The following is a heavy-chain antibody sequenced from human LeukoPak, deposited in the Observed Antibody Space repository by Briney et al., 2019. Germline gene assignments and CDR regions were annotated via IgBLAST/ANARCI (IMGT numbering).Heavy chain of an antibody. CDR2: INPNSGDT. D-gene: IGHD2-2*01. Sequence: ASVKVSCKASGYTFTAYYIHWVRQAPGQGLEWMGRINPNSGDTNYAQKFQGRVTMTRDTSIRTPYMELNRLTFDDTAVYYCARGGVTSNYFDYWGQGTLVTVSS. CDR1: GYTFTAYY. CDR3: ARGGVTSNYFDY. V-gene: IGHV1-2*06. J-gene: IGHJ4*02.